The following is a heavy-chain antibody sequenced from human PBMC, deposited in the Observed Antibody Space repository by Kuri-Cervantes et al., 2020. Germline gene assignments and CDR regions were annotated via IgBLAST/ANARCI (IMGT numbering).Heavy chain of an antibody. D-gene: IGHD2-21*02. J-gene: IGHJ4*02. CDR3: ARAFVAYCGGDCYSWNY. Sequence: SETLSLTCTVSGGSISSSSYYWSWIRQPPGKGLEWIGYIYYSGSTNYNPSLKSRVTISVDTSKNQFSLKLSSVTAADTAVYYCARAFVAYCGGDCYSWNYWGQGTLVTVSS. CDR2: IYYSGST. V-gene: IGHV4-61*01. CDR1: GGSISSSSYY.